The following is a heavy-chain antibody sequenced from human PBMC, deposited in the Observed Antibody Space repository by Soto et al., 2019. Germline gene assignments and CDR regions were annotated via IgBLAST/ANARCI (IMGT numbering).Heavy chain of an antibody. V-gene: IGHV3-48*03. D-gene: IGHD3-10*01. CDR2: ISSSGSTI. CDR1: GFTFSSYE. J-gene: IGHJ6*02. Sequence: RLSCAASGFTFSSYEMNWVRQAPGKRLEWVSYISSSGSTIYYADSVKGRFTISRDNAKNSLYLQMNSLRAEDTAVYYCAYEFRRAGMDVWGQGTTVTVSS. CDR3: AYEFRRAGMDV.